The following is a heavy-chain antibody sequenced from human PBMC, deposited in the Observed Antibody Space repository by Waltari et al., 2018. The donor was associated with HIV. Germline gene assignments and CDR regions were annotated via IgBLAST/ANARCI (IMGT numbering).Heavy chain of an antibody. CDR1: GLTFCSSA. J-gene: IGHJ6*02. V-gene: IGHV3-23*01. CDR3: ARGLVPIDFNGMDV. CDR2: ISGSSDGT. D-gene: IGHD3-16*01. Sequence: AQLLQSGGGLVQPGGSLRLSCAASGLTFCSSARTWVRQSPGKGLWWVSSISGSSDGTHYAASVKGRFTVSRDNSKNTLFLQMSSLRAEDTAVYYCARGLVPIDFNGMDVWGQGTMVTVSS.